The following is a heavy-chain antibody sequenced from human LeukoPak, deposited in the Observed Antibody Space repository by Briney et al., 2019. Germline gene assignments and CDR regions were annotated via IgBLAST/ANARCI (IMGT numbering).Heavy chain of an antibody. D-gene: IGHD3-22*01. J-gene: IGHJ6*03. CDR1: GGSFSGYY. V-gene: IGHV4-34*01. CDR2: INHSGST. CDR3: ARTYYYDSSGSPRDYYYMDV. Sequence: SETLSLTCAVYGGSFSGYYWSWIRQPPGKGLEWIGEINHSGSTNYNPSLKSRVTISVDTSKNQFSLKLSSVTAADTAVYYCARTYYYDSSGSPRDYYYMDVWGKGTTVTVSS.